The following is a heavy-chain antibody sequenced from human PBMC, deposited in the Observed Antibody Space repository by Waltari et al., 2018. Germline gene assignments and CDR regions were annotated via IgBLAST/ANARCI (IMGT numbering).Heavy chain of an antibody. J-gene: IGHJ4*02. Sequence: QVQLQQSGPGLVKPSQTLPLPCAIPGDRASSNSAAWNWIRQSPSRGLECLGRTYCRSKWYNDYAVSVKSRITINPDTSKNQFSLQLNSVTPEDTAVYYCARDKVGWNYVLIDYWGQGTLVTVSS. D-gene: IGHD1-7*01. CDR1: GDRASSNSAA. V-gene: IGHV6-1*01. CDR2: TYCRSKWYN. CDR3: ARDKVGWNYVLIDY.